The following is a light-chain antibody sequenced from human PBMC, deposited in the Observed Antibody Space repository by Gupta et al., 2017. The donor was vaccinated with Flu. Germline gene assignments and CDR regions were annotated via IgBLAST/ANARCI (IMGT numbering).Light chain of an antibody. CDR2: AAS. V-gene: IGKV1-39*01. J-gene: IGKJ4*01. CDR1: QRISNY. CDR3: QQTYSAPRT. Sequence: DIQMTQSPSSLSASVGDRVTITCRASQRISNYLNWYQQKPGKAPKLLIYAASSLQSGVPSRFSGSGSGTDFTLTICSLQPEDFATYYCQQTYSAPRTFGGGTKVEIK.